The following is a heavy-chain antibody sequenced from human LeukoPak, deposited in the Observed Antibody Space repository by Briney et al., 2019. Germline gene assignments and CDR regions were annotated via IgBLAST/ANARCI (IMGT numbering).Heavy chain of an antibody. CDR1: GYTFTSYG. J-gene: IGHJ6*03. Sequence: ASVKVSCKASGYTFTSYGISWVRQAPGQGLEWMGWISAYNGNTNYAQKLQGRVTMTTDTSTSTAYMELRSLRSDDTAVYYCARRTGYCSSTSCYRSLEYYYYMDVWGKGTTVTVSS. CDR3: ARRTGYCSSTSCYRSLEYYYYMDV. CDR2: ISAYNGNT. D-gene: IGHD2-2*03. V-gene: IGHV1-18*01.